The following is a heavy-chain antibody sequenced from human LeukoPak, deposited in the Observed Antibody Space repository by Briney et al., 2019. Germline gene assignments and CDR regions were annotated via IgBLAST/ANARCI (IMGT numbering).Heavy chain of an antibody. CDR2: IYTSGDT. CDR1: GGSISNYF. CDR3: TRGFLQIDY. V-gene: IGHV4-4*09. J-gene: IGHJ4*02. Sequence: SETLSLTCTVSGGSISNYFWTWIRQPPGKGLEWIGYIYTSGDTNYNPSLESRVTMSVDTSKNQFSLRLNSVTAADTAVYYCTRGFLQIDYWGQGTLVTVSS.